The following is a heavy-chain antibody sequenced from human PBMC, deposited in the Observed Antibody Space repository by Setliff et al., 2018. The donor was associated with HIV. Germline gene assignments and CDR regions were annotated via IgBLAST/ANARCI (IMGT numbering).Heavy chain of an antibody. V-gene: IGHV4-38-2*01. CDR1: GYSITNGNH. Sequence: PSETLSLTCLVFGYSITNGNHWGWIRQSPGKGLEWIGSIYSTGRTNYNPSLKSRITISVETSKNQFSLKLSSVTAADTAVYYCARSPAAEGHWGQGTLVTVSS. J-gene: IGHJ4*02. CDR2: IYSTGRT. CDR3: ARSPAAEGH. D-gene: IGHD6-13*01.